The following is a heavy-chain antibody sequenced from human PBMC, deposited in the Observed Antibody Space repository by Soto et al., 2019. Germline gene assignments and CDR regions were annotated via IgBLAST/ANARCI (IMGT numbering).Heavy chain of an antibody. Sequence: KVSCKASGYTFTSYGISWVRQAPGQGLEWMGWISAYNGNTNYAQKLQGRVTMTTDTSTSTAYMELRSLRSDDTAVYYCARGCRVVGPYGMDVWGQGTTVTVYS. CDR2: ISAYNGNT. V-gene: IGHV1-18*01. CDR3: ARGCRVVGPYGMDV. D-gene: IGHD2-15*01. J-gene: IGHJ6*02. CDR1: GYTFTSYG.